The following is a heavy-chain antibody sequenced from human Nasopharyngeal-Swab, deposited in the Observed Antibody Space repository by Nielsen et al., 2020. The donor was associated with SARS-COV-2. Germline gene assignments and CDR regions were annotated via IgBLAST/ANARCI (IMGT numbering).Heavy chain of an antibody. J-gene: IGHJ4*02. CDR1: GFTVSSNY. Sequence: GESLKISCAASGFTVSSNYMSWVRQAPGKGLEWVSVIYSGGSTYYADSVKGRFTISRDNSKNTLYLQMNSLRAEDTAVYYCARATPWDVWGQGTLVTVSS. V-gene: IGHV3-53*01. CDR3: ARATPWDV. CDR2: IYSGGST. D-gene: IGHD1-26*01.